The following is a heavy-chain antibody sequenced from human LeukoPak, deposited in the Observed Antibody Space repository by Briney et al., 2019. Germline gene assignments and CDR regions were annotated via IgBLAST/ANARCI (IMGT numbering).Heavy chain of an antibody. CDR1: GFTFSSYG. Sequence: GGSLRLSCVASGFTFSSYGMHWVRQAPGKGLEWVAFIRYDGSNKYYADSVKGRFTISRDNSKNTLYLQMNSLRAEDTAVYYCAKDPEVRRVSGIAAAGPPFDYWGQGTLVTVSS. J-gene: IGHJ4*02. V-gene: IGHV3-30*02. D-gene: IGHD6-13*01. CDR3: AKDPEVRRVSGIAAAGPPFDY. CDR2: IRYDGSNK.